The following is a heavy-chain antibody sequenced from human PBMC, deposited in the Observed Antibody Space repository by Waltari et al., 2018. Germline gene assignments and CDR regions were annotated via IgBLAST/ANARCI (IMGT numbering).Heavy chain of an antibody. J-gene: IGHJ4*02. D-gene: IGHD6-19*01. V-gene: IGHV3-21*01. Sequence: EVQLVESGGGLVKPGGSLRLPCAASEFPFCISSMNWLRQAPGKGLEWVSSNSSSSSYIYYADSVKGRFTISRDNAKNSLYLQMNSLRAEDTAVYYCARYGSSGWLYYFDYWGQGTLVTVSS. CDR2: NSSSSSYI. CDR1: EFPFCISS. CDR3: ARYGSSGWLYYFDY.